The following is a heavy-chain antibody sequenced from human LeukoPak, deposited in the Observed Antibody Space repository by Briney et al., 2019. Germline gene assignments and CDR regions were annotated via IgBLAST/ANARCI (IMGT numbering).Heavy chain of an antibody. D-gene: IGHD3-3*01. Sequence: TSVKVSCKASGFTSTSSVMQWVRQARGQRLEWIGWIVVGSGNTNYAQKFQERVTITRDMSTSTAYMELSSLRSEDTAVYYCTVRDYDFWRGYHSWGQGTLVTVSS. V-gene: IGHV1-58*02. CDR1: GFTSTSSV. J-gene: IGHJ4*02. CDR3: TVRDYDFWRGYHS. CDR2: IVVGSGNT.